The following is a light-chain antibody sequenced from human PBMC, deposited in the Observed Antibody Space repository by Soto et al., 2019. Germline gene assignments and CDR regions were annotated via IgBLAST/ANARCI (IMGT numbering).Light chain of an antibody. CDR1: SSDVGGYNR. J-gene: IGLJ3*02. Sequence: QSALTQPPSVSGSPGQSVTISCTGRSSDVGGYNRVSWYQQSPGTAPKLMISEVTHRASGAPDRFSGSKSGNTASLTISGLQADDEADYYCSSYSRGSMVVFGGGTKLTVL. CDR3: SSYSRGSMVV. CDR2: EVT. V-gene: IGLV2-18*02.